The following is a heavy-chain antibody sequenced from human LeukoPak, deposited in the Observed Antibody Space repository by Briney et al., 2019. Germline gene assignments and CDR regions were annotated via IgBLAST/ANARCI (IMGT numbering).Heavy chain of an antibody. CDR1: GGSFSGYY. J-gene: IGHJ6*03. CDR3: ARAQNYDFWSGSTRYYYMDV. CDR2: INHSGST. Sequence: SETLSLTCAVYGGSFSGYYWSWIRHPPGKGLEWIGEINHSGSTNYNPSLKSRVTISVDTSKNQFSLKLSSVTAADTVVYYCARAQNYDFWSGSTRYYYMDVWGKGTTVTVSS. D-gene: IGHD3-3*01. V-gene: IGHV4-34*01.